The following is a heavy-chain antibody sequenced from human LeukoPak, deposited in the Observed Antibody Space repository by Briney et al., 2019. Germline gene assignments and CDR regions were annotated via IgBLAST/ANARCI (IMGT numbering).Heavy chain of an antibody. CDR2: INHIGST. CDR1: GGAFSGYY. D-gene: IGHD3-10*01. Sequence: SETLSLTCAVYGGAFSGYYWSWIRQPPGKGREWIGEINHIGSTNYNPSLKSRVTISVDTSKTQFSLKLSSVTAADTAVYYCARGRRRERYGSGKRNWFDPWGQGTLVTVSS. V-gene: IGHV4-34*01. CDR3: ARGRRRERYGSGKRNWFDP. J-gene: IGHJ5*02.